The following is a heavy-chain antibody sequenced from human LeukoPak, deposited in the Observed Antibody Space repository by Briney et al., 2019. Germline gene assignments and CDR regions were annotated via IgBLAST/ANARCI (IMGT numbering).Heavy chain of an antibody. Sequence: WSSVKVSCKASGGTFSSYAISWVRQAPGQGLEWMGGIIPIFGTANYAQKFQGRVTITADEFTSTAYMELCSLRSEDTAVYYCARDRPPGDFDRLPDAFDIWGQGTMVTVSS. D-gene: IGHD3-9*01. J-gene: IGHJ3*02. V-gene: IGHV1-69*01. CDR2: IIPIFGTA. CDR3: ARDRPPGDFDRLPDAFDI. CDR1: GGTFSSYA.